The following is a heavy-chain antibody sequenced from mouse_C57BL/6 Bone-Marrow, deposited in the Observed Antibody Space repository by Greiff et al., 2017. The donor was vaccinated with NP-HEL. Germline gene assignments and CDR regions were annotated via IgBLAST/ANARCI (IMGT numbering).Heavy chain of an antibody. CDR1: GFTFSDYY. CDR2: ISNGGGST. CDR3: ARQPYYDYGSRGAMDY. D-gene: IGHD1-1*01. Sequence: EVKVVESGGGLVQPGGSLKLSCAASGFTFSDYYMSWVRQTPEKRLEWVAYISNGGGSTYYPDTVKGRFTISRDNAKNTLYLQMSRLKSEDTDMYYCARQPYYDYGSRGAMDYWGQGTSVTVSA. V-gene: IGHV5-12*01. J-gene: IGHJ4*01.